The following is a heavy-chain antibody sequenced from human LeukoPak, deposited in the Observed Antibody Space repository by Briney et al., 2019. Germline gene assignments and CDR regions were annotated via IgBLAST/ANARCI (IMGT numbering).Heavy chain of an antibody. Sequence: PGGSLRLSCAASGFTFNNYWMTWVRQAPGEGLEWVANMNQDGSEKYYVDSMKGRFTISRDNAKNSLYLQMNSLRAEDTAIYHCWRRDYRGQGTLVTVSS. V-gene: IGHV3-7*01. CDR3: WRRDY. J-gene: IGHJ4*02. CDR2: MNQDGSEK. CDR1: GFTFNNYW.